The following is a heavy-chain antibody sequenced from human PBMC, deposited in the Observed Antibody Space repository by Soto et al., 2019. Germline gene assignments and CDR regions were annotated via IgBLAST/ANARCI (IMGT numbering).Heavy chain of an antibody. CDR3: ARGRARLIAAAGNWFDP. D-gene: IGHD6-13*01. J-gene: IGHJ5*02. V-gene: IGHV4-34*01. CDR1: GGSFSGYY. Sequence: PSETLSLTCAVYGGSFSGYYWSWIRQPPGKGLEWIGEINHSGSTNYNPSLKSRVTISVDTSKNQFSLKLSSVTAADTAVYYCARGRARLIAAAGNWFDPWGQGTLVTVSS. CDR2: INHSGST.